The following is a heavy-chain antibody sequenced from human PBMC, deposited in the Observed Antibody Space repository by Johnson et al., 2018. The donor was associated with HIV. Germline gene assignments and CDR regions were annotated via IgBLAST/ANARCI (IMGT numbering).Heavy chain of an antibody. V-gene: IGHV3-66*01. CDR3: TRVSSTSWALDI. Sequence: MLLVESGGDLIQPGGSLRLSCAASGFIVRSNYMNWVRQAPGKGLEWVSVIYSGGDTYYSDSVMGRFTISRDTSKNTLYLQMNSRRGDDTAVYYCTRVSSTSWALDIWGQGTLVTVYS. CDR2: IYSGGDT. J-gene: IGHJ3*02. CDR1: GFIVRSNY. D-gene: IGHD2-15*01.